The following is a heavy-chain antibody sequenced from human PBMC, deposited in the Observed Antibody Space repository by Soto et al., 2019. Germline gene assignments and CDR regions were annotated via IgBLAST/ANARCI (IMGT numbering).Heavy chain of an antibody. Sequence: QVQLVESGGGVVQPGGSLRLSCTTSGFTFNTYGMHWVRQAPGKGLEWVAFIWYDGSNKYYADSVKGRFTISRDNSRNTLYLQMISLRAEDTALYYCARADCTGAYCYSWPFNYGVDVWGQGTTVTVSS. D-gene: IGHD2-15*01. V-gene: IGHV3-33*08. CDR3: ARADCTGAYCYSWPFNYGVDV. CDR2: IWYDGSNK. CDR1: GFTFNTYG. J-gene: IGHJ6*02.